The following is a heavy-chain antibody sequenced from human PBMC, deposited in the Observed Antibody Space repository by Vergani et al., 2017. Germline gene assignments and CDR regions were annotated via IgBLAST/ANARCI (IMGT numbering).Heavy chain of an antibody. V-gene: IGHV1-3*01. Sequence: QVQLVQSGAEVKKPGASVTVSCKASGYTFTSYAMHWVRQAPGQRLEWMGWINAGNGNTKYSQKFQGRVTITRDTSASTAYMELSSLRSEDTAVYYCATGSSIVVVLAAMGIAFDYWGQGTLVTVSS. J-gene: IGHJ4*02. CDR3: ATGSSIVVVLAAMGIAFDY. D-gene: IGHD2-2*01. CDR2: INAGNGNT. CDR1: GYTFTSYA.